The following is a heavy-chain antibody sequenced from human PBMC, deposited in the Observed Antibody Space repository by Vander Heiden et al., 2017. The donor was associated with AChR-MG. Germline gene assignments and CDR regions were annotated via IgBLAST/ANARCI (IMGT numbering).Heavy chain of an antibody. J-gene: IGHJ4*02. Sequence: LSLTCTVSGGSISSSSYYWGWIRQPPGKGLEWIGSFYSSGNTYYNPSLKSRVTISLDTSKNQFSLNLNSVTAADTAVFYCARLGTGTPYWGQGTLVTVSS. CDR1: GGSISSSSYY. CDR3: ARLGTGTPY. CDR2: FYSSGNT. V-gene: IGHV4-39*01. D-gene: IGHD1-1*01.